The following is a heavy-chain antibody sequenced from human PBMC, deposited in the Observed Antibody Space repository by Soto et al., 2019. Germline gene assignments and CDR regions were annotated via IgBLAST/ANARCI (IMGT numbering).Heavy chain of an antibody. Sequence: QVQLVQSGAEVKKPGASVKVSCKASGYTFTSYYMHWVRQAPGQGLEWMGIINPSGGCTSYAQKFQGRVXXTXDKXTSPVYMELSSLRSEDTAVYYCARLYYYGSGSYDYWGQGTLVTVSS. CDR3: ARLYYYGSGSYDY. V-gene: IGHV1-46*01. CDR2: INPSGGCT. D-gene: IGHD3-10*01. CDR1: GYTFTSYY. J-gene: IGHJ4*02.